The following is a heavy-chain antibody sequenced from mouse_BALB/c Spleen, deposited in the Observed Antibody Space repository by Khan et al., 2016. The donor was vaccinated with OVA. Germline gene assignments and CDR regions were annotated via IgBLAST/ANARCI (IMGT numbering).Heavy chain of an antibody. Sequence: EVELVESGGGLVQPGGFRKLSCAASGFTFHSYGMHWVRQAPEKGLEWVAYISGDSNTIYYTDTVKGRFTISRDNPKNTLFLQMTSLMSEDTAMYYCATSYFYGYYFDYWGPGTTLTVA. CDR1: GFTFHSYG. CDR2: ISGDSNTI. J-gene: IGHJ2*01. CDR3: ATSYFYGYYFDY. D-gene: IGHD1-1*01. V-gene: IGHV5-17*02.